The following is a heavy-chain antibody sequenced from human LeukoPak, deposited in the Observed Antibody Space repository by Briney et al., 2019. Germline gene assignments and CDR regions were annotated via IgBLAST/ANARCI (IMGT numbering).Heavy chain of an antibody. CDR3: AELGITMIGGV. J-gene: IGHJ6*04. CDR2: ISSSGSTI. CDR1: EFTFSSYE. V-gene: IGHV3-48*03. Sequence: GGSLRLTCAASEFTFSSYEMNWVRQAPGKGLEWVSYISSSGSTIYYADSVKGRFTISRDNAKNSLYLQMNSLRAEDTAVYYCAELGITMIGGVWGKGTTVTISS. D-gene: IGHD3-10*02.